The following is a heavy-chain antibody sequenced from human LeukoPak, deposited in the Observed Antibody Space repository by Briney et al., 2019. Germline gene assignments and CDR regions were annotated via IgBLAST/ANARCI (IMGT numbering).Heavy chain of an antibody. CDR1: GGSFSGYY. CDR2: INHSGST. CDR3: GRTISNWFDP. V-gene: IGHV4-34*01. D-gene: IGHD3-3*01. J-gene: IGHJ5*02. Sequence: PSETLSLTCAVYGGSFSGYYWSWIRQPPGKGLEWIGEINHSGSTNYNPSLKSRVTISVDTSKNQFSLKLSSVTAADTAVYYCGRTISNWFDPWGQGTLVTVSS.